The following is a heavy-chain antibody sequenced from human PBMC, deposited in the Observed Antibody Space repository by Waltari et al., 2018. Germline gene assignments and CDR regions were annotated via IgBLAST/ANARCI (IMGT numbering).Heavy chain of an antibody. CDR3: ARGQLTDY. CDR1: GGSFSGYY. J-gene: IGHJ4*02. V-gene: IGHV4-34*01. CDR2: INHSGTT. D-gene: IGHD2-2*01. Sequence: QVQLQQWGAGLLKPSETLSLTCAVYGGSFSGYYWSWIRQPPGKGLEWIGEINHSGTTNYSPSLKSRVTISVDTSKNQFALKLSSVTAADTAVYYCARGQLTDYWGQGTLVTVSS.